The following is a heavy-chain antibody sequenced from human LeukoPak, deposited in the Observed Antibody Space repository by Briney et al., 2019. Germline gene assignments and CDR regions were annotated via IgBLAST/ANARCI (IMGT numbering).Heavy chain of an antibody. J-gene: IGHJ4*02. V-gene: IGHV1-2*02. D-gene: IGHD6-19*01. Sequence: ASVKVSCKASGYTFTGYYMHWVRQAPGQGLEWMGWINPNSGGTNYAQKFQGRVTMTRDTSISTAYMELSSLRSEDTAVYYCARDAVARSSFFDYWGQGTLVTVSS. CDR1: GYTFTGYY. CDR3: ARDAVARSSFFDY. CDR2: INPNSGGT.